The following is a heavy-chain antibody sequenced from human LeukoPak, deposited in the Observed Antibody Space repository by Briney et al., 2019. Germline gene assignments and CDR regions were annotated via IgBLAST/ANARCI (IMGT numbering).Heavy chain of an antibody. Sequence: PSETLSLTCTVSGGSISSSSYYWGWIRQPPGKGLEWIGSIYYSGSTYYNPSLKSRVTISVDTSKNQFSLKLSSVTAADTAVYYCAKDRGLQWRDFDYWGQGTLVTVSS. D-gene: IGHD4-11*01. J-gene: IGHJ4*02. CDR3: AKDRGLQWRDFDY. CDR2: IYYSGST. CDR1: GGSISSSSYY. V-gene: IGHV4-39*02.